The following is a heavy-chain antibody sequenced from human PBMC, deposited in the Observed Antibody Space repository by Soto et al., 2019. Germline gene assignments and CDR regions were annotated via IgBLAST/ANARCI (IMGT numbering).Heavy chain of an antibody. V-gene: IGHV3-21*01. CDR1: GFTFSSYS. CDR3: APSSSSWYDY. CDR2: ISSSSSYI. Sequence: GSLRLSCSASGFTFSSYSMNWVRQAPGKGLEWVSSISSSSSYIYYADSVKGRFTISRDNAKNSLYLQMNSLRAEDTAVYYCAPSSSSWYDYWGQGTLVTVSS. D-gene: IGHD6-13*01. J-gene: IGHJ4*02.